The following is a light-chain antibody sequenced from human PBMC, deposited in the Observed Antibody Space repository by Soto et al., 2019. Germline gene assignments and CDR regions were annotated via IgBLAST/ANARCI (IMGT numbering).Light chain of an antibody. J-gene: IGKJ2*01. CDR1: QSVSSNY. CDR3: QQYGRSPMFT. Sequence: EIVLTQSPGTLSLSPGVRATLSCRASQSVSSNYLAWYQQKPGQAPRLLIYGASRGAAGIPDRFSGSGSGTDFTLTINRVETEDFGVYFCQQYGRSPMFTFGQGTKLEIK. V-gene: IGKV3-20*01. CDR2: GAS.